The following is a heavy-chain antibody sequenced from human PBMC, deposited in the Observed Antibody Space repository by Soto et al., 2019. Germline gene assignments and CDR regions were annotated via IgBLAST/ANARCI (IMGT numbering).Heavy chain of an antibody. D-gene: IGHD2-15*01. CDR2: IKPSGGST. V-gene: IGHV1-46*03. J-gene: IGHJ3*02. CDR1: GYRFTSYY. CDR3: ARDRAVVAATQDAFDI. Sequence: ASVEVCCKASGYRFTSYYRQWVRHATGKGLERMGIIKPSGGSTSYAQKFQGRVTMTRDTSTSTVYMELSSLRSEDTAVYYCARDRAVVAATQDAFDISGQPTIVSVSS.